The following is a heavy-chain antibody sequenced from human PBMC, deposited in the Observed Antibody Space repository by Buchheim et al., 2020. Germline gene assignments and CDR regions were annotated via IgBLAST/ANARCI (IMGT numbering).Heavy chain of an antibody. V-gene: IGHV3-15*07. CDR3: ATAGDDKRGYYPQYYGMDV. Sequence: EVQLVESGGGLVKPGGSLRLSCAASDFDFSNAWMNWVRQAPGKGLEWVGRVKSKIDDGTIDYAAPVKGRFSISRDDSKTTLYLQMNNLKTEDTGVYYCATAGDDKRGYYPQYYGMDVWGQGTT. CDR1: DFDFSNAW. J-gene: IGHJ6*02. CDR2: VKSKIDDGTI. D-gene: IGHD3-22*01.